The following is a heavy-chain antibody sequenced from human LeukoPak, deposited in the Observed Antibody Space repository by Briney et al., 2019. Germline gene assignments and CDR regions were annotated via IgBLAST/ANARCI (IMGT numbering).Heavy chain of an antibody. J-gene: IGHJ6*03. CDR2: FDPEDGKR. V-gene: IGHV1-24*01. CDR3: VTMGSGNYYYYYMDV. Sequence: ASVKVSCKVSRYTLTELSMHWVRQAPGKGLEWMGGFDPEDGKRIYAQKFQGRVTMTEETSTDTAYMELSSLRSEDTAVYYCVTMGSGNYYYYYMDVWGKGTTVIVSS. D-gene: IGHD1-26*01. CDR1: RYTLTELS.